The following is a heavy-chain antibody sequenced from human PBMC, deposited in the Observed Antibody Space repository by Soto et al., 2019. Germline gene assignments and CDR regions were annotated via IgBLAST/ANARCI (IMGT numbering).Heavy chain of an antibody. J-gene: IGHJ5*02. V-gene: IGHV3-66*01. CDR1: GFTVSNNY. CDR3: ARSPTRTNYADYFDP. D-gene: IGHD4-17*01. Sequence: EVQLVESGGGLVQPGGSLRLSCAASGFTVSNNYMSWVRQAPGKGLEYVSVIYSGGGTYYADSVKGRFTISRDNSKNTLYIQMNSLGAEDTAVYYCARSPTRTNYADYFDPWGQGTLVTVSS. CDR2: IYSGGGT.